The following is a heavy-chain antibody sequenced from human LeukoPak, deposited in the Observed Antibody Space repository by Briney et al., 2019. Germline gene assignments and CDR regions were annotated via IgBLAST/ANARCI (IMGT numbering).Heavy chain of an antibody. CDR2: IIPILGIA. J-gene: IGHJ4*02. CDR1: GATFSSYA. D-gene: IGHD3-9*01. Sequence: GASVKVSCKASGATFSSYAISWVRQAPGQGLEWMGRIIPILGIANYAQKFQGRVTITADKSTSTAYMELSSLRSEDTAVYYCARGILTGYYLDYWGQGTLVTVSS. CDR3: ARGILTGYYLDY. V-gene: IGHV1-69*04.